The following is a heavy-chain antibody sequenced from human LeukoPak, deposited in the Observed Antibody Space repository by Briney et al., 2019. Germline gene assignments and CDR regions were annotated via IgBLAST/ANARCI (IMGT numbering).Heavy chain of an antibody. J-gene: IGHJ4*02. V-gene: IGHV4-30-4*08. CDR2: INHSGST. CDR1: GGSITSGDYY. CDR3: ARGDLGYCSGGSCYQDY. Sequence: SQTLSLTCTVSGGSITSGDYYWSWIRRPPGKGLEWIGEINHSGSTNYNPSLKSRVTISVDTSKNQFSLKLSSVTAADTAVYYCARGDLGYCSGGSCYQDYWGQGTLVTVSS. D-gene: IGHD2-15*01.